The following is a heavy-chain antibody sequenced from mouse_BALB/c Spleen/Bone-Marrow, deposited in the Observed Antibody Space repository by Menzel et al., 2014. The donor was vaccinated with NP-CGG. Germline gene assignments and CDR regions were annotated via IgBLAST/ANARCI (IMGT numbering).Heavy chain of an antibody. CDR3: TRDMGLLRFDY. CDR1: GFTFTDYY. V-gene: IGHV7-3*02. D-gene: IGHD1-1*01. Sequence: EVHLVEFGGGLVHPGGSLRLSCATSGFTFTDYYISWVRQPPGKALEWLGFIRNKPNGYTTEYSASVKGRFTISRDNSQSILYLQMNTLRVEDSATYYCTRDMGLLRFDYWGQSTTLTVSS. CDR2: IRNKPNGYTT. J-gene: IGHJ2*01.